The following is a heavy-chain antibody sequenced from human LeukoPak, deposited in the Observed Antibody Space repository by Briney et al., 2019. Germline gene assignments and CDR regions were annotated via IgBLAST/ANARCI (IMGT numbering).Heavy chain of an antibody. CDR2: ISGSGGST. Sequence: GGSLRLSCAASGFTFSSYAMSWVRQAPGKGLEWVSAISGSGGSTYYADSVKGRFTISRDNSKNTLYLQTNSLRAEDTAVYYCATNPQQLVRNDYWGQGTLVTVSS. D-gene: IGHD6-13*01. CDR3: ATNPQQLVRNDY. CDR1: GFTFSSYA. J-gene: IGHJ4*02. V-gene: IGHV3-23*01.